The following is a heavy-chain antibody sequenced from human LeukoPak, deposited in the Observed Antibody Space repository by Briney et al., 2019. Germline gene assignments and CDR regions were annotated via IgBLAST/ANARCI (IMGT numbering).Heavy chain of an antibody. J-gene: IGHJ6*04. CDR3: ARGTNRGSGSYYYYGMDV. CDR2: IYYSGST. D-gene: IGHD3-10*01. CDR1: GGSVSSGSYY. V-gene: IGHV4-61*01. Sequence: PSETLSLSCTVSGGSVSSGSYYWSWIRQPPGKGLEWIGYIYYSGSTNYNPSLKSLVTISVDTSKNQFSLKLSSVTAADTAVYYCARGTNRGSGSYYYYGMDVWGKGTTVTVSS.